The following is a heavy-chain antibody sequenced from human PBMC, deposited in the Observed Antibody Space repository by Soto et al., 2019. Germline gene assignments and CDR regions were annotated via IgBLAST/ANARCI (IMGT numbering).Heavy chain of an antibody. CDR3: AILPYCSGGSCYSGQHPIDY. J-gene: IGHJ4*02. D-gene: IGHD2-15*01. V-gene: IGHV5-10-1*01. CDR2: IDPSDSYT. Sequence: PGESLKISCKCSGYSFTSYWISWVRQMTGKGLEWMGRIDPSDSYTNYSPSFQGHVTISADKSISTAYLQWSSLKASDTAMYYCAILPYCSGGSCYSGQHPIDYWGQGTLLTVSS. CDR1: GYSFTSYW.